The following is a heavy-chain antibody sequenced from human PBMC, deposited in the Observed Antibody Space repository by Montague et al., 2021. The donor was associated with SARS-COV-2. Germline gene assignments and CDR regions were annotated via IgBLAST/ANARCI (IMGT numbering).Heavy chain of an antibody. V-gene: IGHV4-34*01. CDR2: INDSGST. CDR3: ARQYCGDTNCYRREYYFDQ. J-gene: IGHJ4*02. CDR1: GGSFGGYY. D-gene: IGHD2-2*02. Sequence: SETLSLTCAVYGGSFGGYYWSWIRLPPGKGLEWIGEINDSGSTKYNPSLRSRFIMSVDMSKNQVSLKVNAVTAADTAVYFCARQYCGDTNCYRREYYFDQWGQGTLVTVSS.